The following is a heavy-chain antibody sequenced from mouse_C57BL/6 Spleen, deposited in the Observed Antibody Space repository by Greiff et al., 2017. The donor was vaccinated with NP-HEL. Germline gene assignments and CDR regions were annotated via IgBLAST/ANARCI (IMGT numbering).Heavy chain of an antibody. J-gene: IGHJ2*01. Sequence: EVKLVESEGGLVQPGSSMKLSCTASGFTFSDYYMAWVRQVPEKGLEWVANINYDGSSTYYLDSLKSRFIISRDNAKNILYLQMSSLKSEDTATYYCARALLYDYGGFDYWGQGTTLTVSS. CDR2: INYDGSST. CDR1: GFTFSDYY. V-gene: IGHV5-16*01. CDR3: ARALLYDYGGFDY. D-gene: IGHD2-4*01.